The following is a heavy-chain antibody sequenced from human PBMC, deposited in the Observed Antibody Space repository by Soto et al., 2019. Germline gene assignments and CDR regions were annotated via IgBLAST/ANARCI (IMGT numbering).Heavy chain of an antibody. D-gene: IGHD3-9*01. CDR1: GGSISSSSYY. CDR3: ARSSTYYDILTGYYPADLNWFDP. V-gene: IGHV4-39*01. J-gene: IGHJ5*02. Sequence: SETLSLTCTVSGGSISSSSYYWGWIRQPPGKGLEWIGSIYYSGSTYYNPSLKSRVTISVDTSKIQLSLKLSSVTAADTAVYYCARSSTYYDILTGYYPADLNWFDPWGQGTLVTVSS. CDR2: IYYSGST.